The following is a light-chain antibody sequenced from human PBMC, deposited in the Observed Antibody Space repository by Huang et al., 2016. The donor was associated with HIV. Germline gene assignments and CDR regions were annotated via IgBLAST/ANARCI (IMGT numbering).Light chain of an antibody. CDR1: QDISNY. CDR3: QQYDHLPT. CDR2: DAS. Sequence: DIQMTQSPSSLSASVGDRVTITCQASQDISNYLNWYQQKPGKAPKLLIYDASKLETGVPSRFSGSGSGTDFTFTISSLQPEDIATYYCQQYDHLPTFGQGTRLEIK. V-gene: IGKV1-33*01. J-gene: IGKJ5*01.